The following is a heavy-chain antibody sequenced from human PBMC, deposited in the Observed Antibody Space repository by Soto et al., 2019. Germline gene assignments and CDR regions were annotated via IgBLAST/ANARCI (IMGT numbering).Heavy chain of an antibody. Sequence: QLQLVQSGGALKKPGASVRGSCEAYGYPFSNYGISGIRQAPRQGLEWMGWITTDNGNTDYAQKFQGSVTMTTDTSSKKAYMELRSLRSDDTAVYYCANSYASGFDTWGQGTLVSVSS. CDR1: GYPFSNYG. D-gene: IGHD2-15*01. CDR2: ITTDNGNT. J-gene: IGHJ5*02. CDR3: ANSYASGFDT. V-gene: IGHV1-18*04.